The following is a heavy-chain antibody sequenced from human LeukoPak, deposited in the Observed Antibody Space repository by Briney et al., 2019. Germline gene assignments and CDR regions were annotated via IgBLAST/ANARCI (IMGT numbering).Heavy chain of an antibody. J-gene: IGHJ4*02. CDR3: ARDDLSIVGYDY. CDR1: GFTFSSYS. CDR2: ISSSSSYI. V-gene: IGHV3-21*01. D-gene: IGHD1-26*01. Sequence: GGSLRLSCAASGFTFSSYSMNWVRQAPGKGLEWVSSISSSSSYIYYADSVKGRFTISRDNAKNSLYLQMNSLRAEDTAVYYCARDDLSIVGYDYWGQGTLVTVSS.